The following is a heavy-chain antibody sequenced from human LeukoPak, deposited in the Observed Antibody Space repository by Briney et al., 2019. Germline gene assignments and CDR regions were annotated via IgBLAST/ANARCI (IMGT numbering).Heavy chain of an antibody. D-gene: IGHD4-23*01. J-gene: IGHJ4*02. Sequence: GGSLRLSCAASGFTFTNYAMTWVRQAPGKGLEWVSTITASDHNTHYADSVKGRFTISRDNSKNTLYLQVNSLRVEDTAVYYCARGRPHGNDYWGQGTLVTVSS. CDR2: ITASDHNT. CDR3: ARGRPHGNDY. V-gene: IGHV3-23*01. CDR1: GFTFTNYA.